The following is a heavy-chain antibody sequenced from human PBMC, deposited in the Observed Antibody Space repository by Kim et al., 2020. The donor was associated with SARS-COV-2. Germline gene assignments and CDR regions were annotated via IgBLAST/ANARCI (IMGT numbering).Heavy chain of an antibody. CDR3: ARDTYNWNYVFDP. J-gene: IGHJ5*02. Sequence: GGSLRLSCAASGFTFSSYWMHWVRQAPGKGLVWVSRINSDASSTSYADSVKGRFTISRDNAKNTLYLQMNSLRAEDTAVYYCARDTYNWNYVFDPWGQGTLVTVSS. D-gene: IGHD1-7*01. CDR2: INSDASST. CDR1: GFTFSSYW. V-gene: IGHV3-74*01.